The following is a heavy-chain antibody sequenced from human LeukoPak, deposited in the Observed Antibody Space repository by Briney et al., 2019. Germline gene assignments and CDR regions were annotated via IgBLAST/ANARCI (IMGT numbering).Heavy chain of an antibody. D-gene: IGHD2-8*01. V-gene: IGHV4-39*07. J-gene: IGHJ5*02. Sequence: SETLSLTCTVSGGSISSSSYYWGWIRQPPGKGLEWIGSIYYSGSTYYNPSLKSRVTISVDTSKNQFSLKLSSVTAADTAVYYCAGGGGLVLMVYAGFDPWGQGTLVTVSS. CDR3: AGGGGLVLMVYAGFDP. CDR1: GGSISSSSYY. CDR2: IYYSGST.